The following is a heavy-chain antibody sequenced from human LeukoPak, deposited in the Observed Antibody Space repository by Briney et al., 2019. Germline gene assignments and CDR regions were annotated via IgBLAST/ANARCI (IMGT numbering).Heavy chain of an antibody. CDR2: IYSGGST. Sequence: GGSLRLSCAASGFTVSSNYMSWVRQAPGKGLEWVSVIYSGGSTYHADSVKGRFTISRDNSKNTLYLQMNSLRAEDTAVYYCARSWGAGTNFDYWGQGTLVTVSS. CDR1: GFTVSSNY. J-gene: IGHJ4*02. D-gene: IGHD6-19*01. CDR3: ARSWGAGTNFDY. V-gene: IGHV3-66*02.